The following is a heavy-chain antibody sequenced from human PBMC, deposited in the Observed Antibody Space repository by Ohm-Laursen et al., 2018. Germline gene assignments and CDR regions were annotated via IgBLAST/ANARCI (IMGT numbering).Heavy chain of an antibody. Sequence: SLRLSCAAPGFTFSSYAMSWVRQAPGKGLEWVSAISGSGGSTYYADSVKGRFTISRDNSKNTLYLQMNSLRVEDTAVYYCAKGRKLYGTEYFQHWGQGTLVTVSS. CDR2: ISGSGGST. CDR3: AKGRKLYGTEYFQH. V-gene: IGHV3-23*01. CDR1: GFTFSSYA. J-gene: IGHJ1*01. D-gene: IGHD3-10*01.